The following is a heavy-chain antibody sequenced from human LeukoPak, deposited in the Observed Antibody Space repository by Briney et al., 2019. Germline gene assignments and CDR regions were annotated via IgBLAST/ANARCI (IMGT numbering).Heavy chain of an antibody. V-gene: IGHV3-30*18. J-gene: IGHJ4*02. CDR1: GFTFSGYA. Sequence: GGSLRLSCAASGFTFSGYAMHWVRQAPGKGLEWVAVISYDGSNKFYADSVKGRFTISRDNSKNTLDLQMNRLRVEDTAVYYCAKSGYCSGDNCYYYFDYWGQGTLVTVSS. CDR2: ISYDGSNK. CDR3: AKSGYCSGDNCYYYFDY. D-gene: IGHD2-15*01.